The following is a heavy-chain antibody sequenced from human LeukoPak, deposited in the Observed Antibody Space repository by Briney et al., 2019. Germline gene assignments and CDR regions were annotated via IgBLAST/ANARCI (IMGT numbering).Heavy chain of an antibody. CDR2: ISAYNGNT. CDR1: GYTFTSYG. D-gene: IGHD4-23*01. Sequence: ASVTVSFTASGYTFTSYGISWVRQAPGQGVEWMGWISAYNGNTNYAQKLQGRVTMTTDTSTSTAYMELRSLTSDDTAVYYCARGRDGGNGYYYYYYMDVWGKGTTVTVSS. V-gene: IGHV1-18*01. J-gene: IGHJ6*03. CDR3: ARGRDGGNGYYYYYYMDV.